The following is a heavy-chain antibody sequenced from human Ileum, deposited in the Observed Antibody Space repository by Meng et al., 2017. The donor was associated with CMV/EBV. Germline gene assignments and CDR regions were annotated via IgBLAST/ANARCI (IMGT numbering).Heavy chain of an antibody. CDR1: GGSVTSGSHY. J-gene: IGHJ4*02. Sequence: SETLSLTCTVSGGSVTSGSHYWSWIRQPPGKGREWIGYIYYSGSTNYNPSLKSRATISVDTSKNQFSLKLSSVTAADTAVYFCARYYDQGWFDYWGRGPLVTFSS. CDR2: IYYSGST. D-gene: IGHD3-16*01. V-gene: IGHV4-61*01. CDR3: ARYYDQGWFDY.